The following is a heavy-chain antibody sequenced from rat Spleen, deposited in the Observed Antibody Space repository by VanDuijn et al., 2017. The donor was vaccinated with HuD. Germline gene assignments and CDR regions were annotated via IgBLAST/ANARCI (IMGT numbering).Heavy chain of an antibody. CDR1: GYSITSNY. D-gene: IGHD1-2*01. J-gene: IGHJ3*01. CDR3: ARSDFYGSWRPFAY. CDR2: ISYSGAT. Sequence: EVQLQESGPGLVKPSQSLSLTCSVTGYSITSNYWGWIRKFPGNKMEYIGHISYSGATNYNPSLKSRISVTRDTSKNQFFLQLNSITTEDTATYYCARSDFYGSWRPFAYWGQGTLVTVSS. V-gene: IGHV3-1*01.